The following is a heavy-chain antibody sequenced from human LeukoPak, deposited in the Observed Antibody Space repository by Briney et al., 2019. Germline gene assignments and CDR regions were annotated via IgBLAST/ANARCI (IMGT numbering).Heavy chain of an antibody. CDR1: GGTFSSYA. CDR3: ARGLRFLEWLACY. D-gene: IGHD3-3*01. CDR2: IIPIFGTA. V-gene: IGHV1-69*13. J-gene: IGHJ4*02. Sequence: SVKVSCKASGGTFSSYAISWVRQAPGQGLEWTGGIIPIFGTANYAQKFQGRVTITADESTSTAYMELSSLRSEDTAVYYCARGLRFLEWLACYWGQGTLVTVSS.